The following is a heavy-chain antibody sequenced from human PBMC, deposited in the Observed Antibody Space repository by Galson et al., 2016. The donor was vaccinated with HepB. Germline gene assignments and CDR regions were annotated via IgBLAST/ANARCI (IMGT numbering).Heavy chain of an antibody. D-gene: IGHD3-9*01. CDR1: GFTFSSYG. CDR2: ISYDGSNK. J-gene: IGHJ4*02. Sequence: SLRLSCAASGFTFSSYGMHWVRQAPGKGLEWVAVISYDGSNKYYADSVKGRFTISRENSKKTLYLQMNSLRAEDTGVYYCAKPNGARYLYWFLWFDYWGQGTLVTVCS. V-gene: IGHV3-30*18. CDR3: AKPNGARYLYWFLWFDY.